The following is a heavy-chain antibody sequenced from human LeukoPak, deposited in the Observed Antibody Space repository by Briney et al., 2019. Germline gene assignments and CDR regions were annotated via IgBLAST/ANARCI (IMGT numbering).Heavy chain of an antibody. CDR1: GYSISTSYY. J-gene: IGHJ4*02. Sequence: SETLSLTCSVSGYSISTSYYWGWVRQSPGKGLEWLGSIFHRGHTYYNASLQSRVTLSIDTSKNQFSLNLTSVTAADTAVYYCAREGYCSGTSCYNFNYWGQGTLVTVSS. CDR2: IFHRGHT. CDR3: AREGYCSGTSCYNFNY. D-gene: IGHD2-2*02. V-gene: IGHV4-38-2*02.